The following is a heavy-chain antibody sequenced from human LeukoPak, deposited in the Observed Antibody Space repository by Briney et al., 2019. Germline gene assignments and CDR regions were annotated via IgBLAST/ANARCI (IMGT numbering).Heavy chain of an antibody. CDR2: INHSGST. D-gene: IGHD5-18*01. CDR1: GFIFGTYS. Sequence: GSLRLSCAASGFIFGTYSMNWVRQPPGKGLEWIGEINHSGSTNYNPSLKSRVTISVDTSKNQFSLKLSSVTAADTAVYYCARTRTDTADDYWGQGTLVTVSS. CDR3: ARTRTDTADDY. J-gene: IGHJ4*02. V-gene: IGHV4-34*01.